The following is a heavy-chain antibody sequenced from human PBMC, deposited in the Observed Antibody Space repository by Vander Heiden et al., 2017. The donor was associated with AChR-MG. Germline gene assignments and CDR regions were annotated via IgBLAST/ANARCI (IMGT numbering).Heavy chain of an antibody. V-gene: IGHV3-53*01. J-gene: IGHJ4*02. CDR2: INTGGTI. D-gene: IGHD5-12*01. CDR3: STTIVTTTTSVY. CDR1: GFTVSNNQ. Sequence: EVQLVESGGGLIQPGGSLRLSCAASGFTVSNNQVSWVRQAPGKGLEWVSVINTGGTIDYAESVKGRFTISKDNSKNTLYLQMNNLRAEDTALYYCSTTIVTTTTSVYWGQGTLVTVSS.